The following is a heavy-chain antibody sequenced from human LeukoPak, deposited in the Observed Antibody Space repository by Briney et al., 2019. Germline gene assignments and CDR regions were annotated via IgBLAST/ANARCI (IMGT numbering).Heavy chain of an antibody. D-gene: IGHD2-2*01. Sequence: SETLPLTCTVSGGSISSYYWNWIRQPPGKGLEWIGYIYYSGSTNYNPSLKSRVTISVDTSKNQFSLKLSSVTAADTAVYYCARMVGYCSSTSCFAFDIWGQGTMVTASS. CDR2: IYYSGST. CDR1: GGSISSYY. J-gene: IGHJ3*02. V-gene: IGHV4-59*08. CDR3: ARMVGYCSSTSCFAFDI.